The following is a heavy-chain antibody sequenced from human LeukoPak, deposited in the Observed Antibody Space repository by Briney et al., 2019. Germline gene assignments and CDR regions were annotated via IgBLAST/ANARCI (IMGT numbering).Heavy chain of an antibody. CDR1: GYTFTGYY. CDR3: ARVIGRIVVVPAAIGY. D-gene: IGHD2-2*01. CDR2: ISPNSGGT. Sequence: ASVKVSCKASGYTFTGYYMHWVRQAPGQGLEWMGWISPNSGGTNYAQKFQGRVTMTRDTSISTAYMELSRLRSDDTAVYYCARVIGRIVVVPAAIGYWGQGTLVTVSS. J-gene: IGHJ4*02. V-gene: IGHV1-2*02.